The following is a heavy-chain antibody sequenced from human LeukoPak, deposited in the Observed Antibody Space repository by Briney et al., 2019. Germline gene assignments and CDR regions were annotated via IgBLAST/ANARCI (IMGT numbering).Heavy chain of an antibody. V-gene: IGHV1-24*01. CDR3: ARDMDWNSRYFDY. CDR1: GYTFTSYD. CDR2: FDPEDGET. D-gene: IGHD1-7*01. J-gene: IGHJ4*02. Sequence: ASVKVSCKASGYTFTSYDINWVRQAPGKGLEWMGGFDPEDGETIYAQKFQGRVTMTEDTSTDTAYMELSRLRSEDTAVYYCARDMDWNSRYFDYWGQGTLVTVSS.